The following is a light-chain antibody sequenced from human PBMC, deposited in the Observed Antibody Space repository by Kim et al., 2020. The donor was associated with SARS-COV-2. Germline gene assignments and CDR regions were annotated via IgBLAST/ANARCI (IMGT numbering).Light chain of an antibody. CDR2: DVT. V-gene: IGLV2-14*03. Sequence: QSALTQPASVSGSPGQSITISCTGTSSDVGAYNYVSWYQQHAGKAPKLLIYDVTTRPSGVSNRFFGSKSGNTVSLTISGLRAEDEADYYCCSYTNNNTPVVFGGGTQLTVL. J-gene: IGLJ2*01. CDR1: SSDVGAYNY. CDR3: CSYTNNNTPVV.